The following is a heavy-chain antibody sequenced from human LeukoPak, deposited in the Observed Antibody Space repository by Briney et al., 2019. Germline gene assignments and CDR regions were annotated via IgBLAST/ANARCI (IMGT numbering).Heavy chain of an antibody. D-gene: IGHD3-10*01. J-gene: IGHJ1*01. Sequence: GGSLRLSCAASGFTFSSYDMTWVRQAPGKGLEWVSGISLNGGASGYADSVRGRFTISRDNANNSISLQMNSLRVEGTALYYCVRSITMFQYWGQGTLVTVSS. CDR1: GFTFSSYD. CDR2: ISLNGGAS. V-gene: IGHV3-20*04. CDR3: VRSITMFQY.